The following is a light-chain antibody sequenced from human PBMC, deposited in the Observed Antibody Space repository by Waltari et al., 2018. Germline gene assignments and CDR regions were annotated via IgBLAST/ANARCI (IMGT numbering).Light chain of an antibody. J-gene: IGKJ1*01. CDR3: QQYYGYPWT. CDR2: AAS. CDR1: QGISRY. V-gene: IGKV1-9*01. Sequence: IQLTQSPSSLSASVVDRVTITCRASQGISRYLAWYQPKPGKAPKVLIYAASTLQSGVPSRFSGSGSGTDFTLTISSLQSEDFATYYCQQYYGYPWTFGQGTKVEIK.